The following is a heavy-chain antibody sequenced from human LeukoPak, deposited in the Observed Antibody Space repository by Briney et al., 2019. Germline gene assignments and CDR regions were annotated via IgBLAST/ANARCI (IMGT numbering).Heavy chain of an antibody. CDR2: IYYSGST. D-gene: IGHD1/OR15-1a*01. J-gene: IGHJ6*02. CDR3: ARAPPEHYYYGMDV. V-gene: IGHV4-59*01. Sequence: PSETLSLTCTVSGGSISSYYWSWIRQPPGKGLEWIGDIYYSGSTNYNPSLKSRVTISVDTSKNQFSLKLSSVTAADTAVYYCARAPPEHYYYGMDVWGQGTTVTVSS. CDR1: GGSISSYY.